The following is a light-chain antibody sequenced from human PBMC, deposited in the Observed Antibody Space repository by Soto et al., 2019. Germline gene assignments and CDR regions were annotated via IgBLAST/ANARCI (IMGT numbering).Light chain of an antibody. V-gene: IGKV3-11*01. CDR3: QQRRSWPPT. Sequence: EIVLTQSPATLSLSPGDRATLSCRASQSVHRYLAWYQQKPGQAPRLLMYEASNRDTGIPATFSANGSGTDFTLSITNLEPEDFAVYYCQQRRSWPPTFGGGTKVEF. CDR2: EAS. CDR1: QSVHRY. J-gene: IGKJ4*01.